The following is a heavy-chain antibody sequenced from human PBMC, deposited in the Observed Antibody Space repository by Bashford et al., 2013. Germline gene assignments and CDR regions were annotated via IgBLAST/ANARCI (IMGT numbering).Heavy chain of an antibody. J-gene: IGHJ4*02. V-gene: IGHV1-46*03. Sequence: WVRQAPGQGLEWLGLINPNTGSPTYSENFQDRVTMTTDKSTTTVYMELRSLRSEDTAVYYCVRRLRGFRFDYWGQGTLVTVSS. D-gene: IGHD2-21*02. CDR2: INPNTGSP. CDR3: VRRLRGFRFDY.